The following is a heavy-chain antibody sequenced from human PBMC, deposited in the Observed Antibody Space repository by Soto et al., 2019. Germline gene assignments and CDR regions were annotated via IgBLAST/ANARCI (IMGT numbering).Heavy chain of an antibody. CDR3: ERMDLRDGYNTFDY. D-gene: IGHD5-12*01. J-gene: IGHJ4*02. Sequence: PSETLSLTFAVYGGSLSGYYWSWIRQPPGKGLEWIGEINHSGSTNYNPSVKSRVTISVDTSKNQFSLKLSSVTAADTAVYYCERMDLRDGYNTFDYWGQGTLVTVPS. V-gene: IGHV4-34*01. CDR1: GGSLSGYY. CDR2: INHSGST.